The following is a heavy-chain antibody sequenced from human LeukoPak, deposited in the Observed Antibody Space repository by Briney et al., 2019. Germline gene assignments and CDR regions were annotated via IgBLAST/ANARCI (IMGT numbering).Heavy chain of an antibody. CDR1: GYTFTGYY. J-gene: IGHJ5*02. Sequence: ASVTVSCKASGYTFTGYYMHWVRQAPGQGPEWMGWINPNSGGTNYAQKFQGGVTMTRDTSISTAYMELSRLRSDDTAVYYCAIYYDSSGYYLDPWGQGTLVTVSS. CDR3: AIYYDSSGYYLDP. D-gene: IGHD3-22*01. CDR2: INPNSGGT. V-gene: IGHV1-2*02.